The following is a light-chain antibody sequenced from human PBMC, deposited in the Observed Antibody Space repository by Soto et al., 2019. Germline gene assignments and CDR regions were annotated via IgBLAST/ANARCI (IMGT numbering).Light chain of an antibody. Sequence: DIHLTQSPSTLSASVGDRVTITCRASQSIRNWLAWYQQKPGKAPELLIYKASRLETGVPLRFSGNESGTEFTLTISSLQPDDFATYYCLQHYSYSWTFGQGTKVEIK. J-gene: IGKJ1*01. V-gene: IGKV1-5*03. CDR3: LQHYSYSWT. CDR2: KAS. CDR1: QSIRNW.